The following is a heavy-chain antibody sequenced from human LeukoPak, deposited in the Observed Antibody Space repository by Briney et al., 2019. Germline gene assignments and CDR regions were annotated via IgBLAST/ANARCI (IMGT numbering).Heavy chain of an antibody. CDR2: INPYSGGT. V-gene: IGHV1-2*02. CDR1: GYTFTDQY. D-gene: IGHD3-22*01. Sequence: ASVKVSCKASGYTFTDQYMHWVRQAPGQGLEWMGWINPYSGGTVYAHNFQGRVTMATDTSIRTAYMELSRLRSDDTAVYYCASYYYDSSGYEAGYFDSWGQGTLVTVSS. J-gene: IGHJ4*02. CDR3: ASYYYDSSGYEAGYFDS.